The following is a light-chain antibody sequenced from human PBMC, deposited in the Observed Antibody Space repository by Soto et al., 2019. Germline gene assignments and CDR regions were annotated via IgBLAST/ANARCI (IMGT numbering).Light chain of an antibody. Sequence: EIVLTQSPATLSLSPGERATLSCRASQSVSSYLAWYQQKPGQAPRLLIYDASNRATGIPDRFSGSGSGTDFTLNISSLEPEDFAVYYCQQRSNWPRFTFGPGTKVDIK. CDR3: QQRSNWPRFT. CDR2: DAS. J-gene: IGKJ3*01. V-gene: IGKV3-11*01. CDR1: QSVSSY.